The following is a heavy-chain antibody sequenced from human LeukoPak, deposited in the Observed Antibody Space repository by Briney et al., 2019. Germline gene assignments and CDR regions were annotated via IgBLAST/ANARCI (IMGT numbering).Heavy chain of an antibody. D-gene: IGHD3-10*01. Sequence: GGSLRLSCAASGFTFSDYAMSWVRQAEGKGPGWVSAITGSVGSTYYADSVKGRFTISRDKSKNTLYLQMNSLRAEDTALYYCAKDPAYYYGSGSYSTFEYWGQGTLVTVSS. J-gene: IGHJ4*02. CDR2: ITGSVGST. CDR3: AKDPAYYYGSGSYSTFEY. CDR1: GFTFSDYA. V-gene: IGHV3-23*01.